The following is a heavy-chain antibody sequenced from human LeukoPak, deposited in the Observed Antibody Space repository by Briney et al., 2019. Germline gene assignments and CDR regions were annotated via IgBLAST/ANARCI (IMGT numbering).Heavy chain of an antibody. V-gene: IGHV1-2*02. CDR3: AREYYYASGNYYNRIDY. Sequence: VKVSCKASGYTFTGYYIHWVRQAPGQGLEWMGWINPNGGDTNYAQKFQGRVTMTRDTSISTAYMALSRLKYDDTAVYYCAREYYYASGNYYNRIDYWGQGTLVTVSS. CDR2: INPNGGDT. CDR1: GYTFTGYY. D-gene: IGHD3-10*01. J-gene: IGHJ4*02.